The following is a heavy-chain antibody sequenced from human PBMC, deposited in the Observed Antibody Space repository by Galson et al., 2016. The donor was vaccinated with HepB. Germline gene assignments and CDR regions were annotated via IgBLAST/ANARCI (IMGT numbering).Heavy chain of an antibody. J-gene: IGHJ4*02. CDR1: GFTFSSTA. CDR3: AKDRHYWSAIDY. D-gene: IGHD3-3*02. Sequence: SLRLSCAASGFTFSSTAMAWVRQAPGKGLEWVAGVGSGGSDTHYADLVKGRFTISRDNSNNIVYLQMNNLRAEDTAVYYCAKDRHYWSAIDYWARDPWSPSPQ. CDR2: VGSGGSDT. V-gene: IGHV3-23*01.